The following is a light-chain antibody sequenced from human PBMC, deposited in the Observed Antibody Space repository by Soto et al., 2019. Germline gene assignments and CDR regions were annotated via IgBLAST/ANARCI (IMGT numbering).Light chain of an antibody. CDR3: QQYNSSLWT. CDR1: QSVSSNY. Sequence: DIELTQAPGHLSLSQGERATLSGTASQSVSSNYLAWNQQKRGPAPRLLIYGASSRDTGIPDRFSGSGSGTDFTLTISSLEHQDLAVYYCQQYNSSLWTFGQGTKVDIK. CDR2: GAS. J-gene: IGKJ1*01. V-gene: IGKV3-20*01.